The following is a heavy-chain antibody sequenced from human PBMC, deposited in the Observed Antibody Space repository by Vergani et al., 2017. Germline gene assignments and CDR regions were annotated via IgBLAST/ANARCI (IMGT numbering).Heavy chain of an antibody. V-gene: IGHV4-61*08. CDR3: ARDRYDILGYYYYGMDV. J-gene: IGHJ6*02. CDR2: IYYSGST. D-gene: IGHD3-9*01. CDR1: GGSISSGGYY. Sequence: QVQLQESGPGLVKPSQTLSLTCTVSGGSISSGGYYWSWIRQPPGKGLEWIGYIYYSGSTNYNPSLKSRVTISVDTSKNQFSLKLSSVTAADTAVYYCARDRYDILGYYYYGMDVWGQGTTVTVSS.